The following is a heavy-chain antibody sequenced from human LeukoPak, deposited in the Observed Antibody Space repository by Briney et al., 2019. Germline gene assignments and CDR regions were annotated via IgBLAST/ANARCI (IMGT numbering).Heavy chain of an antibody. V-gene: IGHV3-23*01. J-gene: IGHJ3*01. CDR2: ISGTGGST. CDR1: GFTFGAYA. CDR3: AKVRTSGYHRDALDV. D-gene: IGHD3-22*01. Sequence: PGGSLRLSCAAYGFTFGAYAMTWVRQAPGKGLEWVSGISGTGGSTYYADSVKGRLTISRDNSRNTLYLQMNSLRADDTAVYYCAKVRTSGYHRDALDVWGQGTLVTVSS.